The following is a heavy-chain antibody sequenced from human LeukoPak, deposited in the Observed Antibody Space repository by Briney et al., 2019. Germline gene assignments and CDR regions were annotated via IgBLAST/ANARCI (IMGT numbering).Heavy chain of an antibody. Sequence: GESLKISCQGSGYNFAGLWIGWVRQMPGKGLEGMGTIYPGDSDTKYSPSFEGQVTISADKSINTAYLQWSSLKASDNGMYFCARVLGSGTYLYYLDFWGQGTLVTVSS. CDR2: IYPGDSDT. D-gene: IGHD3-10*01. CDR3: ARVLGSGTYLYYLDF. V-gene: IGHV5-51*01. J-gene: IGHJ4*02. CDR1: GYNFAGLW.